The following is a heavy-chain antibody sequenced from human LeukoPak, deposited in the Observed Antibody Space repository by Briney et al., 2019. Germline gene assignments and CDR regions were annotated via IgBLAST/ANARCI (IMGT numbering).Heavy chain of an antibody. V-gene: IGHV1-46*01. CDR1: GYTFTSYY. D-gene: IGHD1-14*01. J-gene: IGHJ4*02. Sequence: ASVKVSCKASGYTFTSYYMHWVRQAPGQGLEWMGIINPSGGSTSYAQKFQGRVTMTRDTSTSTVYKELSSLRSEDTAVYYCARTPETFPGFDYWGQGTLVTVSS. CDR2: INPSGGST. CDR3: ARTPETFPGFDY.